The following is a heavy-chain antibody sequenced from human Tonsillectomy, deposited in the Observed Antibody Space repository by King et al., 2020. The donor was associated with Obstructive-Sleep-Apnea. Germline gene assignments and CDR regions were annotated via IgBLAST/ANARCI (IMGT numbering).Heavy chain of an antibody. Sequence: VQLVESGGGLVQPGGSLRLSCAASGFTFSNYWMSWVRQTPGKGLEWVANIKQDGSEKYYVDSVKGRFTISRDNAKNSLYLQMNSLRAEDTAVYYCARDVAPPSASRQLWFGELPYNWFDPWGQGTLVTVSS. CDR2: IKQDGSEK. V-gene: IGHV3-7*01. CDR1: GFTFSNYW. CDR3: ARDVAPPSASRQLWFGELPYNWFDP. J-gene: IGHJ5*02. D-gene: IGHD3-10*01.